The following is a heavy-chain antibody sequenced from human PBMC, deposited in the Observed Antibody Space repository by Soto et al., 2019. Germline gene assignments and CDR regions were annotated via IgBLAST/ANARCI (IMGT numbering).Heavy chain of an antibody. V-gene: IGHV3-23*01. CDR2: TGGRGIT. J-gene: IGHJ4*02. Sequence: PGGSLRLSCAASGFTFSSYAMSWVRQAPGKGLEWVSATGGRGITYYADSVKGRFTISRDNSKNTLFLQMSSLRVEDTAIYYCAMKKGGNYPIDYWGQGTLVTVSS. D-gene: IGHD1-26*01. CDR3: AMKKGGNYPIDY. CDR1: GFTFSSYA.